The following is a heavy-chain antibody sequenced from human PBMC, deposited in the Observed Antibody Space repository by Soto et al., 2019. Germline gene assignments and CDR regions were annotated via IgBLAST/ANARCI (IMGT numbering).Heavy chain of an antibody. CDR3: AKVVVAATRHTDFDS. D-gene: IGHD2-15*01. V-gene: IGHV4-39*02. J-gene: IGHJ4*02. CDR2: IYYDGST. CDR1: GGSINSNNYY. Sequence: SETLSLTCTVYGGSINSNNYYWAWIRQPPGKGLAWIASIYYDGSTYYNPSLKSRVSISVDTSKNHFSLKLSSATAADTAGYYCAKVVVAATRHTDFDSWGQGTMGTVSS.